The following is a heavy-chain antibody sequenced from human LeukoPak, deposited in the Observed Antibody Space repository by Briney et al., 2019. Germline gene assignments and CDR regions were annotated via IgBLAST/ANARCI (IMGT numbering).Heavy chain of an antibody. CDR1: GFTFSSYA. Sequence: GGSLRLSCAASGFTFSSYAMSWVRQAPGKGLEWVSAISGSGGSTYYADSVKGRFTISRDNSKNTLYQQMNSLRAEDTAVYYCAKDYYDSSGYYSPFDYWGQGTLVTVSS. J-gene: IGHJ4*02. CDR3: AKDYYDSSGYYSPFDY. CDR2: ISGSGGST. V-gene: IGHV3-23*01. D-gene: IGHD3-22*01.